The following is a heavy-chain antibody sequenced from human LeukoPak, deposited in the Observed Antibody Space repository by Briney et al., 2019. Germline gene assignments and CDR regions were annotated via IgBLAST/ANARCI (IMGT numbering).Heavy chain of an antibody. CDR3: ARQTGSGLFILP. CDR1: GVSISSSNSY. J-gene: IGHJ4*02. D-gene: IGHD3/OR15-3a*01. Sequence: PSETLSLTCTVSGVSISSSNSYWGWIRQPPGTGLEWIGSIYYSGNTYYNASLKSQVSISIDTSKNQFSLKLTSVTAADTAVYYCARQTGSGLFILPGGQGTLVTVSS. CDR2: IYYSGNT. V-gene: IGHV4-39*01.